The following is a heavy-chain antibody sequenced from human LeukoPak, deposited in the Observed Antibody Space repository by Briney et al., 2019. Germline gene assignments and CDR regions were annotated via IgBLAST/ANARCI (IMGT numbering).Heavy chain of an antibody. J-gene: IGHJ4*02. V-gene: IGHV1-3*01. CDR2: INAGNGNT. CDR1: GYTFTSYA. CDR3: ARVRHSSGWYGGAGY. D-gene: IGHD6-19*01. Sequence: ASVKVSCKASGYTFTSYAMHWVRQAPGQRLEWMGWINAGNGNTKYSQKFQGRVTITRDTFASTAYMEPSSLRSDDTAVYYCARVRHSSGWYGGAGYWGQGTLVTVSS.